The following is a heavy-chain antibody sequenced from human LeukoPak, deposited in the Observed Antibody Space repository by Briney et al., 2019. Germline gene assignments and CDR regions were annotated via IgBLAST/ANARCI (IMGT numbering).Heavy chain of an antibody. D-gene: IGHD6-13*01. Sequence: PGGSLRLSCEASGFTFSSYAMTWVRQAPGKGLEWVSALSGSGGNTYYADSVKGRFTISRDNSKNTLYLQMNSLRAEDTAVYYCAKGGAAAGTLYLQYWGQGTLVTVSS. J-gene: IGHJ1*01. CDR2: LSGSGGNT. V-gene: IGHV3-23*01. CDR3: AKGGAAAGTLYLQY. CDR1: GFTFSSYA.